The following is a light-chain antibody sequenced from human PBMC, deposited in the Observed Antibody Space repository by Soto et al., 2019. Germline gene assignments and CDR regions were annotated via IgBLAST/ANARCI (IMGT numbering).Light chain of an antibody. V-gene: IGLV1-40*01. CDR1: SSNIGAGYD. Sequence: QSVLTQPPSVSGAPGQRVTISCTGSSSNIGAGYDVHWYQQLPGRAPKLLIYGNTNRRSGVPDRFSGSKSGTSASLAITGLQAGDEADYYSLSFDRGLSVVFGGGTKLTVL. CDR3: LSFDRGLSVV. J-gene: IGLJ2*01. CDR2: GNT.